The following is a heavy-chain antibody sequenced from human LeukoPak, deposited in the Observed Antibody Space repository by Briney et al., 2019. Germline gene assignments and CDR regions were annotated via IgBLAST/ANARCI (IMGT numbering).Heavy chain of an antibody. CDR2: IYSSGTT. D-gene: IGHD1-26*01. CDR1: GGSLSGYY. CDR3: AKFGTYPVHVSYSYYYLDV. Sequence: SETLSLTCTVSGGSLSGYYWSWIRQTPGKGLEWIGYIYSSGTTNYNRSLQSRVIISQDTPKNQFSLRLTSVTAADTAVYYCAKFGTYPVHVSYSYYYLDVWGKGTTVTVSS. V-gene: IGHV4-59*01. J-gene: IGHJ6*03.